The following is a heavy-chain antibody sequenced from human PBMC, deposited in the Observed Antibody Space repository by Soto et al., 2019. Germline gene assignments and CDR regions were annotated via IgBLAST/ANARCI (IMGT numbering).Heavy chain of an antibody. CDR3: ARGFSTYASRWYDNHFDY. V-gene: IGHV1-46*01. Sequence: QVQLVQSGAEVKKPGASVKVSCKASGYTFTSYYMHWVRQAPGQGLEWMGVINPSGGSTSYAQEFQDRVTMTRDTSTSTVYMELSSLRSEDTAVYYCARGFSTYASRWYDNHFDYWGQGTLVTVSS. CDR2: INPSGGST. J-gene: IGHJ4*02. D-gene: IGHD6-13*01. CDR1: GYTFTSYY.